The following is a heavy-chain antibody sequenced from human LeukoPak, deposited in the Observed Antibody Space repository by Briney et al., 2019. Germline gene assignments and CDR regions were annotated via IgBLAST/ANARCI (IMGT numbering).Heavy chain of an antibody. CDR2: INHSGST. J-gene: IGHJ4*02. D-gene: IGHD1-26*01. CDR1: GGSFSGYY. Sequence: KPSETLSLTCAVYGGSFSGYYWSWIRQPPGKGLEWIGEINHSGSTNYNPSLRSRVTIAVDTSKNQFSLKLSSVTAADTAVYYCARVVGATWGQGTLVTVSS. CDR3: ARVVGAT. V-gene: IGHV4-34*01.